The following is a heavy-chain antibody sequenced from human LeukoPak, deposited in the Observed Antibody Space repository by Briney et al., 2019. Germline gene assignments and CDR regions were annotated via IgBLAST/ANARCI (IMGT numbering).Heavy chain of an antibody. CDR1: GFTFRSYA. Sequence: AGRSLRLSCAASGFTFRSYAMDWVRQAPGKGLEWVAVISYDGSNKYYADSVKGRFTISRDNSKNTLYLQMNSLRAEDTAVYYCASSSSTYTRNDYWGQGTLVTVSS. J-gene: IGHJ4*02. D-gene: IGHD6-6*01. V-gene: IGHV3-30-3*01. CDR2: ISYDGSNK. CDR3: ASSSSTYTRNDY.